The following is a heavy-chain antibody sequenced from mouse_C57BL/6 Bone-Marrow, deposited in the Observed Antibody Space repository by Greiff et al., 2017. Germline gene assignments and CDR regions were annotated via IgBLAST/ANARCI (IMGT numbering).Heavy chain of an antibody. CDR1: GYTFTSYW. V-gene: IGHV1-69*01. D-gene: IGHD2-3*01. CDR3: AKGDGYRFAY. J-gene: IGHJ3*01. CDR2: IDPSDSYT. Sequence: QVQLQQPGAELVMPGASVKLSCKASGYTFTSYWMHLVKQRPGQGLEWIGEIDPSDSYTNYNQKFKGKSTLTVDKSSSTAYMQLSSLTSEDSAVYYCAKGDGYRFAYWGQGTLVTVSA.